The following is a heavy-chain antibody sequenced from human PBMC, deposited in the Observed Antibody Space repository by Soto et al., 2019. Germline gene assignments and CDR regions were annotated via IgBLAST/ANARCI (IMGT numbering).Heavy chain of an antibody. D-gene: IGHD6-19*01. J-gene: IGHJ5*02. CDR3: VRGGSDNSGWYIWFDP. V-gene: IGHV1-69*01. CDR2: IVPKFGTT. CDR1: GGTFSTHV. Sequence: QVQLVQSGSEVKKPGSSVKVSCKTSGGTFSTHVIGWVRQAPGQGLEWMGGIVPKFGTTNYAHKFKGRVKITADESTSTAYMEVSILTTEDTAVYYCVRGGSDNSGWYIWFDPWGQGTLVTVSS.